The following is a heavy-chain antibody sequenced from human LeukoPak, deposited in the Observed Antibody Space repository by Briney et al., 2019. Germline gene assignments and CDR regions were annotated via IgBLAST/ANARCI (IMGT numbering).Heavy chain of an antibody. V-gene: IGHV1-46*01. CDR2: INPSGGTT. D-gene: IGHD1-26*01. Sequence: GASVKVSCKASGYTFTSYHMHWVRQAPGQGLEWMGIINPSGGTTNYAQKFRGRVTMTRDMSTSTVYMELSSLRSEDTAVYYCARDKREPRYAFDIWGQGTMVTVSS. CDR1: GYTFTSYH. J-gene: IGHJ3*02. CDR3: ARDKREPRYAFDI.